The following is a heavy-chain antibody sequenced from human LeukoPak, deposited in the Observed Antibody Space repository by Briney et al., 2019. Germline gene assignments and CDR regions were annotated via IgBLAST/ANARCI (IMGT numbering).Heavy chain of an antibody. CDR1: GGSISSSSYY. CDR3: ASIIHYHFDY. V-gene: IGHV4-39*07. CDR2: IYYSGST. J-gene: IGHJ4*02. D-gene: IGHD1-26*01. Sequence: PSETLSLTCTVSGGSISSSSYYWGWLRQPPGKGLEWIGSIYYSGSTYYNPSLKSRVTISVDTSKNQFSLKLSSVTAADTAVYYCASIIHYHFDYWGQGTLVTVSS.